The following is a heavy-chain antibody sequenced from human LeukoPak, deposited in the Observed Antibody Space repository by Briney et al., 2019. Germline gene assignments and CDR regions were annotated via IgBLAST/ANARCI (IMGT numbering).Heavy chain of an antibody. V-gene: IGHV1-2*06. Sequence: GASVKVSCKASGYTFTGYYMHWVRQAPGQGLEWMGRINPNSGGTNYAQKFQGRVTMTRDTSTSTAYMELSRLRSDDTAVSYCLIKIECSSLTWGQGTLVTVSS. CDR2: INPNSGGT. CDR1: GYTFTGYY. CDR3: LIKIECSSLT. J-gene: IGHJ5*02. D-gene: IGHD6-6*01.